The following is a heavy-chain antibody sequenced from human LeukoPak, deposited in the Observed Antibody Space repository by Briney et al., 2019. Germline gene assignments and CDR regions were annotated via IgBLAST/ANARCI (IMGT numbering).Heavy chain of an antibody. CDR1: GFTFSSYA. CDR3: ARDRKGALNYGMDA. J-gene: IGHJ6*02. V-gene: IGHV3-30*04. Sequence: PGRSLRLSCAASGFTFSSYAMHWVRQAPGKGLEWVAVISYDGSNKYYADSVKGRFTISRDNSKNTLYLQMNSLRAEDTAVYYCARDRKGALNYGMDAWGQGTTVTVSS. CDR2: ISYDGSNK.